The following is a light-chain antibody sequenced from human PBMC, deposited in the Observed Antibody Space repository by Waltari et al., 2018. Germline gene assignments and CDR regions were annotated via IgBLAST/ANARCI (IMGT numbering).Light chain of an antibody. CDR3: QSYDNNNPVV. Sequence: NLMLTQPHSVSESPGKTVTISCTPSSGSIATHYVQWYQQRPGGSPTTVIYEGNQRPDWCPDRFSGSIDTSSDSASLTISGLRPEDEADYYCQSYDNNNPVVFGGGTKLIVL. V-gene: IGLV6-57*01. CDR1: SGSIATHY. CDR2: EGN. J-gene: IGLJ2*01.